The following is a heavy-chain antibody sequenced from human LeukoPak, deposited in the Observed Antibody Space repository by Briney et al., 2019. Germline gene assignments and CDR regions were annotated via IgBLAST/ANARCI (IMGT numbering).Heavy chain of an antibody. CDR3: AKDLGSIQYHYY. CDR1: GFTFSSYG. Sequence: QPGRSLRLSCAASGFTFSSYGMHWVRQAPGKGLEWVAVILNDGNNKYYADSVKGRFTISRDNSKITLYLQMNSLRAEDTAVYYCAKDLGSIQYHYYCGQGTLVTVSS. J-gene: IGHJ4*02. CDR2: ILNDGNNK. D-gene: IGHD4-11*01. V-gene: IGHV3-30*18.